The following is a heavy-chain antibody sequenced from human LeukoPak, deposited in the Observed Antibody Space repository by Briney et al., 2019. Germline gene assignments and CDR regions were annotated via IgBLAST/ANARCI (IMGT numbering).Heavy chain of an antibody. V-gene: IGHV5-10-1*01. Sequence: GESLKISCKGSGYSFTSYWISWVRQMPGKGLEWTGRIDPSDSYTNYSPSFQGHVTISADKSISTAYLQWSSLKASDTAMYYCGIAVAGSGWTDYWGQGTLVTVSS. D-gene: IGHD6-19*01. CDR3: GIAVAGSGWTDY. CDR1: GYSFTSYW. CDR2: IDPSDSYT. J-gene: IGHJ4*02.